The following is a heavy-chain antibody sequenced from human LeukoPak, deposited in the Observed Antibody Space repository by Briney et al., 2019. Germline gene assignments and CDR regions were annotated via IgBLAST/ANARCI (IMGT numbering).Heavy chain of an antibody. Sequence: GRSLRLSCAASGFTFSSYGMHWVRQAPGKGLEWVAVIWYDGSNKYYADSVKGRFTISRDNAKNSLYLQMNSLRAEDTAVYYCARGLHLLWGQGTLVTVSS. CDR2: IWYDGSNK. CDR3: ARGLHLL. V-gene: IGHV3-33*01. CDR1: GFTFSSYG. J-gene: IGHJ4*02. D-gene: IGHD5/OR15-5a*01.